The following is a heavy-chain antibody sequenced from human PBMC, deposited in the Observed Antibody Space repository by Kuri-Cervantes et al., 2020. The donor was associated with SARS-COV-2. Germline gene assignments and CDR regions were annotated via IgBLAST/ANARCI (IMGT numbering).Heavy chain of an antibody. Sequence: GESLKISCAASGFTFSSYAMSWVRQAPGKGLEWVSYISSSGSTIYYADSVKGRFTISRDNAKNSLYLQMNSLRTEDTAVYYCAIIGTLYNFDAFDIWGQGTMVTVSS. CDR3: AIIGTLYNFDAFDI. CDR1: GFTFSSYA. V-gene: IGHV3-48*03. D-gene: IGHD1-1*01. J-gene: IGHJ3*02. CDR2: ISSSGSTI.